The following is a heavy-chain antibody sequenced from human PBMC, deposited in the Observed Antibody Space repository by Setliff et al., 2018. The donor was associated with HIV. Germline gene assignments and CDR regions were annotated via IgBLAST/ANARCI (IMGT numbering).Heavy chain of an antibody. V-gene: IGHV1-69*06. D-gene: IGHD4-17*01. CDR3: ARDDYANTDLDF. CDR2: IIPISGTA. J-gene: IGHJ4*02. Sequence: SVKVSCKASGGTLSSYAISWVRQAPGQGLEWMGRIIPISGTANNAQKFQGRVTITADKSTSTAYMQIVGLKTEDTAVYFCARDDYANTDLDFWGPGTLVTVSS. CDR1: GGTLSSYA.